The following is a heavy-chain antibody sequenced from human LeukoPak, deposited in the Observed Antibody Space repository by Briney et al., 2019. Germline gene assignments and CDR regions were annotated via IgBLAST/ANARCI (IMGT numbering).Heavy chain of an antibody. D-gene: IGHD6-6*01. CDR3: ATSEYYYYMAV. CDR2: VHYSGIT. Sequence: SETLSLTCTVSGDSISSDHWSWIRQPPGKRLELIGYVHYSGITNYNPSLKSRVTISIDPSKNQFSLKLSYVTAADKAVYYCATSEYYYYMAVRGEGTTVTISS. J-gene: IGHJ6*03. V-gene: IGHV4-59*01. CDR1: GDSISSDH.